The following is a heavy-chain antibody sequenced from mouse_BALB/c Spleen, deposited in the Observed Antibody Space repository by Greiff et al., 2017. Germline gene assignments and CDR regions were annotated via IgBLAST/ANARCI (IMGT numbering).Heavy chain of an antibody. Sequence: VQLQESGAELVRPGASVTLSCKASGYTFTDYEMHWVKQTPVHGLEWIGAIDPETGGTAYNQKFKGKATLTADKSSSTAYMELRSLTSEDSAVYYCTPGLRFDYWGQGTTLTVSS. D-gene: IGHD3-1*01. CDR3: TPGLRFDY. CDR1: GYTFTDYE. J-gene: IGHJ2*01. CDR2: IDPETGGT. V-gene: IGHV1-15*01.